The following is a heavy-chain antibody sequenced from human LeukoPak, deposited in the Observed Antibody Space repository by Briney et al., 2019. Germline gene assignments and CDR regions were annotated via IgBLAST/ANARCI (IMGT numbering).Heavy chain of an antibody. CDR2: INWNGGST. CDR3: ARDRTAFSSSWPYYFDY. D-gene: IGHD6-13*01. Sequence: GGSLRLSCTASGFNFGDYFLTWVRQAPGKGLEWVSGINWNGGSTGYADSVKGRFTISRDNAKNSLYLQMNSLRAEDTALYYCARDRTAFSSSWPYYFDYWGQGTLVTVSS. V-gene: IGHV3-20*04. J-gene: IGHJ4*02. CDR1: GFNFGDYF.